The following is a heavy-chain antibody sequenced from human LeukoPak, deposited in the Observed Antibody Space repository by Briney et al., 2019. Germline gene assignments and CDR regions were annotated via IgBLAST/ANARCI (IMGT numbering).Heavy chain of an antibody. CDR1: GYTFTSYG. Sequence: ASVKVSCKASGYTFTSYGFSWVRQAPGQGLGLMGWISAYNGNTNYAQELHGRVTMTTDTSTSTANTELRSLRAEDPGVYYLSETTGGGYTYDYFYYYYMDVWGKGTTVTISS. CDR3: SETTGGGYTYDYFYYYYMDV. V-gene: IGHV1-18*01. J-gene: IGHJ6*03. D-gene: IGHD5-18*01. CDR2: ISAYNGNT.